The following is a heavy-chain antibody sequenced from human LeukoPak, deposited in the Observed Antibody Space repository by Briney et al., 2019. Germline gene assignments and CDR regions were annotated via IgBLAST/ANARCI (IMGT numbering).Heavy chain of an antibody. J-gene: IGHJ6*02. CDR2: ISSSSSYI. CDR3: ARISVRGYYDSSGYPGVNGMDV. D-gene: IGHD3-22*01. CDR1: GFTFSSYS. Sequence: GGSLRLSCAASGFTFSSYSMNWVRQAPGKGLEWVSSISSSSSYIYYADSVKGRFTISRDNAKNSLYLQMNSLRAEDTAVYYCARISVRGYYDSSGYPGVNGMDVWGQGTTVTVSS. V-gene: IGHV3-21*01.